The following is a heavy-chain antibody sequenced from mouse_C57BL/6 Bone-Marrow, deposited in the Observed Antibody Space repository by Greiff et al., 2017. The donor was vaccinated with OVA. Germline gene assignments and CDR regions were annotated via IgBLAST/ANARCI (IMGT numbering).Heavy chain of an antibody. J-gene: IGHJ3*01. CDR2: INPYNGGT. CDR3: ASRTTAQVLAWFAY. Sequence: VQLQQSGPVLVKPGASVKMSCKASGYTFTDYYMNWVKQSHGKSLEWIGVINPYNGGTSYNQKFKGKATLTVDKSSSTAYMELNSLTSEDSAVYYCASRTTAQVLAWFAYWGQGTLVTVSA. D-gene: IGHD3-2*02. V-gene: IGHV1-19*01. CDR1: GYTFTDYY.